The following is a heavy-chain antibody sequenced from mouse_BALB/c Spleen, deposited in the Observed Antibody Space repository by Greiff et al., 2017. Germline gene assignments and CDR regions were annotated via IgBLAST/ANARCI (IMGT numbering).Heavy chain of an antibody. Sequence: EVQLQQSGAELVKPGASVKLSCTASGFNIKDTYMHWVKQRPEQGLEWIGRIDPANGNTKYDPKFQGKATITADTSSNTAYLQLSSLTSEDTAVYYCARRDYYDYAWFAYWGQGTLVTVSA. CDR2: IDPANGNT. V-gene: IGHV14-3*02. D-gene: IGHD2-4*01. J-gene: IGHJ3*01. CDR3: ARRDYYDYAWFAY. CDR1: GFNIKDTY.